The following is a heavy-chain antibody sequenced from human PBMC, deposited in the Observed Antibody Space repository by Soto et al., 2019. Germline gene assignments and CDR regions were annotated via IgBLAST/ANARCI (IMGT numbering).Heavy chain of an antibody. CDR3: ARRSGYSWFEP. CDR2: IYYSGST. CDR1: GGSISSYY. J-gene: IGHJ5*02. Sequence: SETLSLTCTVSGGSISSYYWSWIRQPPGKGLEWIGYIYYSGSTNYNPSLKSRVTISVDTSKNQFSLKLSSVTAADTAVYYCARRSGYSWFEPWGQGTLVTVSS. V-gene: IGHV4-59*01. D-gene: IGHD3-22*01.